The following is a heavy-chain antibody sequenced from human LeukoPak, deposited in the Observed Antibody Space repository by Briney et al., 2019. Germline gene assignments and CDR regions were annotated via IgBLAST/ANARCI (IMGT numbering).Heavy chain of an antibody. CDR3: ASKHGSGFYYYYYMDV. Sequence: GGPLRLSCAASGFTFSSYWMHWVRQAPGKGLVWVSRINSDGSSTSYADSVKGRFTISRDNAKNTLYLQMNSLRAEDTAVYYCASKHGSGFYYYYYMDVWGKGTTVTISS. CDR1: GFTFSSYW. CDR2: INSDGSST. D-gene: IGHD1-1*01. V-gene: IGHV3-74*01. J-gene: IGHJ6*03.